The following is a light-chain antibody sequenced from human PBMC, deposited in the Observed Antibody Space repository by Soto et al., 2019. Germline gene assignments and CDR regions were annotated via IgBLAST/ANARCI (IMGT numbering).Light chain of an antibody. J-gene: IGLJ1*01. Sequence: QSALTQPASVSGSPGQSITISCTGTSSEVGGYNYVSWYQQHPGKATKLMIYDVSNRPSGVSNHYSGSKSGNTASQTIPNLQSEDEADYYCSACTSSSTYVFGTGTKVTVL. CDR3: SACTSSSTYV. CDR1: SSEVGGYNY. CDR2: DVS. V-gene: IGLV2-14*01.